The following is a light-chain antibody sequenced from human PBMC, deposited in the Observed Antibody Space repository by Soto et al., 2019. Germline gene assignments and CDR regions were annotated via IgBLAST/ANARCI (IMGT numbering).Light chain of an antibody. Sequence: DIQMTQSPSTLSASVGDRVTITCRASQSISGWLAWFQQKPGKAPKLLIYDASTLETGVPSRFSGSGSGAESTLALSSGQPADFATNFCQQYSSYSLYTLGQGTKLE. V-gene: IGKV1-5*01. J-gene: IGKJ2*01. CDR1: QSISGW. CDR2: DAS. CDR3: QQYSSYSLYT.